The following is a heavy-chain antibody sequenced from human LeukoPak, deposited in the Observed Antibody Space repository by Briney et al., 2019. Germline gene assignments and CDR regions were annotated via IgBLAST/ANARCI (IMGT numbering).Heavy chain of an antibody. J-gene: IGHJ5*02. CDR3: ARGLYSSGWYNWFDP. Sequence: GGSLRLSCAASGFTFSSYWMSWVRQAPGKGLEWVANIKQDGSEKYYVDSVKGRFTISRDNAKNSLYLQMNSLRAEDTAVYYCARGLYSSGWYNWFDPWGQGTLVTVSS. V-gene: IGHV3-7*01. D-gene: IGHD6-19*01. CDR1: GFTFSSYW. CDR2: IKQDGSEK.